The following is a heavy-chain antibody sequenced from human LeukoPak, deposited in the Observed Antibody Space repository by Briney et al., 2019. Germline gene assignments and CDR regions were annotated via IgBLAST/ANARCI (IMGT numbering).Heavy chain of an antibody. CDR1: GYTFTSYY. D-gene: IGHD1-26*01. Sequence: ASVKVSCKASGYTFTSYYMRWVRQAPGQGLEWMGIINPSGGSTSYAQKFQGRVTMTRDTSTSTVYMELSSLRSEDTAVYYCARDQRGATSDYYYGMDVWGQGTTVTVSS. CDR3: ARDQRGATSDYYYGMDV. CDR2: INPSGGST. V-gene: IGHV1-46*01. J-gene: IGHJ6*02.